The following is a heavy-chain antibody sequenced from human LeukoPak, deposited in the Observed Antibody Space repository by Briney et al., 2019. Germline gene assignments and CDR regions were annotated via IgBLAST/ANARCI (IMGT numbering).Heavy chain of an antibody. D-gene: IGHD5-12*01. Sequence: PSETLSLTCTVSGGSITSFYWTWIRQLPGKGLEWIGFLYNTGSANYNPSLKSRVTISVDTSKNQFSLKLSSVTAADTAVYFCVRHSGGIVAPSDIWGQGTMVTVSS. J-gene: IGHJ3*02. V-gene: IGHV4-59*08. CDR3: VRHSGGIVAPSDI. CDR2: LYNTGSA. CDR1: GGSITSFY.